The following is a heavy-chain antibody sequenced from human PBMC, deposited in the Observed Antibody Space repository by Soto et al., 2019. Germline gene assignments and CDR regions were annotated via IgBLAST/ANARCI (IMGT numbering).Heavy chain of an antibody. CDR2: IWYDGSKK. CDR3: ARDDDRSGPNLDY. J-gene: IGHJ4*02. CDR1: GFTFSNYG. Sequence: QVQLVESGGGVVQPGRSLRLSCAASGFTFSNYGMHWVRQAPGKGLDWVAVIWYDGSKKYYADSVKGRFTISRDNSKNTMYLQMNSLRAEDTAVYYCARDDDRSGPNLDYCGQGTPVTVSS. D-gene: IGHD3-22*01. V-gene: IGHV3-33*01.